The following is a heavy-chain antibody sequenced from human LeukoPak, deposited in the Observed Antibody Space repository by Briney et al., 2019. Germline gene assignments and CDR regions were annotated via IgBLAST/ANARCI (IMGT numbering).Heavy chain of an antibody. D-gene: IGHD7-27*01. CDR2: IYTSGST. V-gene: IGHV4-61*02. CDR1: GGSISSGSYY. Sequence: SQTLSLTCTVSGGSISSGSYYWSWIRQPAGKGLEWIVRIYTSGSTNYNPSLKSRVTISVDTSKNQFSLKLSSVTAADTAVYYCARARLANWGSLGYFDYWGQGTLVTVSS. CDR3: ARARLANWGSLGYFDY. J-gene: IGHJ4*02.